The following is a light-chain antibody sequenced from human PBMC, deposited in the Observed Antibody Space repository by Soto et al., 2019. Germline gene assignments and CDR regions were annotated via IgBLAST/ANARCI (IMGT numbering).Light chain of an antibody. CDR1: QSVSRS. CDR3: QQRSNS. Sequence: EIVLTQSPATLSLSPGDRATLSCRASQSVSRSLTWYQQKPFHAPRLLIYDASTRATGIPPRFSGSGSGTDFTLTISSLEPEDFAVYYCQQRSNSFGGGTKVDIK. J-gene: IGKJ4*01. V-gene: IGKV3-11*01. CDR2: DAS.